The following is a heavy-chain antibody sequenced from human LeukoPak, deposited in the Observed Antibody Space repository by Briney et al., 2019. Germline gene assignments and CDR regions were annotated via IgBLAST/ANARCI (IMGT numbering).Heavy chain of an antibody. CDR2: IVPIFGTA. J-gene: IGHJ4*02. CDR1: GGTFSSYA. Sequence: ASVKVSCKASGGTFSSYAISWVRQAPGQGLEWMGRIVPIFGTANYAQKFQGRVTITADESTTTAYMELSSLRSEDTAVYYCARDGRYSGYDFEYWGQGTLVTVSS. CDR3: ARDGRYSGYDFEY. D-gene: IGHD5-12*01. V-gene: IGHV1-69*13.